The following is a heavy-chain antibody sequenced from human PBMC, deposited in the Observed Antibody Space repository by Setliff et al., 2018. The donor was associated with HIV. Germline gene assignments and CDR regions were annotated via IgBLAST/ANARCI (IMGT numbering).Heavy chain of an antibody. D-gene: IGHD7-27*01. CDR3: AREKTGLSNWFDP. V-gene: IGHV1-69*13. Sequence: GASVKVSCKASGGTFSRYTISWVRQAPGQGLEWMGGIIPIFGTTNYAQRFQGRVSITADASTSTAYMELSSLRSEDTAVYYCAREKTGLSNWFDPWGQGTVVTVSS. CDR1: GGTFSRYT. CDR2: IIPIFGTT. J-gene: IGHJ5*02.